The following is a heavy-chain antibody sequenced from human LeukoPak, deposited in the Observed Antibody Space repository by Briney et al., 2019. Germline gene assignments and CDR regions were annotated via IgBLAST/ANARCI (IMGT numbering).Heavy chain of an antibody. V-gene: IGHV1-69*13. CDR3: ARGGANYGGQDAFDI. J-gene: IGHJ3*02. CDR2: IIPIFGTA. CDR1: GGTFSSYA. Sequence: SVKVSCKASGGTFSSYAISWVRQAPGQGLEWMGGIIPIFGTANYAQKFQGRVTITADESTSTAYMELSSLRSEDTAVYYCARGGANYGGQDAFDIWGQGTMVTVSS. D-gene: IGHD4-23*01.